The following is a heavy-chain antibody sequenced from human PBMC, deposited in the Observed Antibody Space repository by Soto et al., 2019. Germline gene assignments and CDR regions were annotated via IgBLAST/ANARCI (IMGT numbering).Heavy chain of an antibody. D-gene: IGHD4-17*01. Sequence: APVKVSCKASGYTFTSYGISWGRPAPGQGLEGMGWISAYNGNTNYAQKLQGRVTMTTDTSTSTAYMELRSLRSDDTAVYYCARAWTTVVTNDAFDIWGQGTMVTVSS. CDR3: ARAWTTVVTNDAFDI. J-gene: IGHJ3*02. CDR1: GYTFTSYG. CDR2: ISAYNGNT. V-gene: IGHV1-18*01.